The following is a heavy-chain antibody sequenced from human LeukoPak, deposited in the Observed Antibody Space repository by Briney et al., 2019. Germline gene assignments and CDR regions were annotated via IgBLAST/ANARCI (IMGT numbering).Heavy chain of an antibody. CDR2: INHSGST. Sequence: SETLSLTCAVYGGSFSGYYWSWIRQPPGKGLEWIGEINHSGSTNYNPPLKSRVTISVDTSKNQFSLKLSSVTAADTAVYYCAMPEGEYSSSSGVWNAFDIWGQGTMVTVSS. CDR3: AMPEGEYSSSSGVWNAFDI. CDR1: GGSFSGYY. V-gene: IGHV4-34*01. J-gene: IGHJ3*02. D-gene: IGHD6-6*01.